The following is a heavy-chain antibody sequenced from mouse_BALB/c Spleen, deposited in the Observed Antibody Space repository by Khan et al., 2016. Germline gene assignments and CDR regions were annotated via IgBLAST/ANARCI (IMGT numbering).Heavy chain of an antibody. CDR2: IDPANGNT. V-gene: IGHV14-3*02. D-gene: IGHD2-4*01. J-gene: IGHJ3*01. CDR3: ARSPYDYDVGFAY. CDR1: GFNIKDTY. Sequence: VQLKQSGAELVKPGASVKLSCTASGFNIKDTYMHWVKQRPEQGLEWIGRIDPANGNTKYDPKFQGTSTITADTSSNTAYLQRSSLTSEDTAVYYCARSPYDYDVGFAYWGQGTLVTASA.